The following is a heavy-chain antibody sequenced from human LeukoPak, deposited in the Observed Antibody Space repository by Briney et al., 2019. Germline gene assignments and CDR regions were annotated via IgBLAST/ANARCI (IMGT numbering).Heavy chain of an antibody. V-gene: IGHV3-23*01. J-gene: IGHJ4*02. CDR2: VSATGYTT. CDR3: AKGAVGKTESSGYPPHFDY. CDR1: GFTLPYG. Sequence: GGSLRLSCVVSGFTLPYGMSWVRQAPGKGLEWVSYVSATGYTTSYADSVKGRFTISRDNAKNTVLLQMDSLRADDTAVYYCAKGAVGKTESSGYPPHFDYWGQGTLVTVSS. D-gene: IGHD3-22*01.